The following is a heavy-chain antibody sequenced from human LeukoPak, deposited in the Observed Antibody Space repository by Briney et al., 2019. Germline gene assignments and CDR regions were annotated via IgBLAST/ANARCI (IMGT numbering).Heavy chain of an antibody. CDR2: INHSGST. V-gene: IGHV4-34*01. J-gene: IGHJ4*02. D-gene: IGHD2-2*01. Sequence: SETLSLTCAVYGGSFSGYYWSWLRQPPGKGLEWIGKINHSGSTNYNPSLKSRVTISVDTSKNQFSLKLSSVTAADTAVYYCASRVVPAANYLDYWGQGTLVTVSS. CDR3: ASRVVPAANYLDY. CDR1: GGSFSGYY.